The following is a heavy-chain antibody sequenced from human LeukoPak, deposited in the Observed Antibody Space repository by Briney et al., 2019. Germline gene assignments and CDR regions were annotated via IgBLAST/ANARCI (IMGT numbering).Heavy chain of an antibody. CDR2: IYHTGST. CDR1: GGSVSDYY. Sequence: SETLSLTCTISGGSVSDYYWSWIRQSPGKGLEWIGYIYHTGSTSYSPSLKSRVTISADTSQNQFSLKLSSVTAADTAVYYCARDPRIAVAYDYWGQGTLVTVSS. D-gene: IGHD6-19*01. V-gene: IGHV4-59*02. CDR3: ARDPRIAVAYDY. J-gene: IGHJ4*02.